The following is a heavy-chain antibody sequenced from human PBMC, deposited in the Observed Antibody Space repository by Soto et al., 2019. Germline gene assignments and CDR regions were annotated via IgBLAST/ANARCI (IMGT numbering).Heavy chain of an antibody. CDR1: CGSFSGYY. CDR2: INHSGST. V-gene: IGHV4-34*01. D-gene: IGHD3-9*01. J-gene: IGHJ5*02. Sequence: SETLSLTCAVYCGSFSGYYWSWIRQPPRKGLEWIGEINHSGSTNYNPSLKSRVTISVDTSKNQFSLKLSSVTAADTAVYYCARARGILTGYYRGPHNWFDPWGQGTLVTVSS. CDR3: ARARGILTGYYRGPHNWFDP.